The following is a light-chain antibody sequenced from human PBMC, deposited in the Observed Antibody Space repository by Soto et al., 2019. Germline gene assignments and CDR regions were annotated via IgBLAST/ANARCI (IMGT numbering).Light chain of an antibody. CDR2: TND. CDR1: SSNIGSHT. CDR3: AAWDDSLNGYV. J-gene: IGLJ1*01. Sequence: QSVLTQPPSASGTPGQRVTISCSGGSSNIGSHTVSWYQQLPGAAPTLLIYTNDQRPSGVPDRFSGSKSGTSASLAISGLQSEDEADYYSAAWDDSLNGYVFGTGTKVTVL. V-gene: IGLV1-44*01.